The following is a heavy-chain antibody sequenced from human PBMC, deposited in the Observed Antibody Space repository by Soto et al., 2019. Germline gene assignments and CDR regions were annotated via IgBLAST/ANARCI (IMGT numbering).Heavy chain of an antibody. J-gene: IGHJ6*02. V-gene: IGHV4-34*01. CDR3: ARLLAARPLYYGMDV. CDR2: INHSGST. CDR1: GGSFSGYY. D-gene: IGHD6-6*01. Sequence: PSETLSLTCAVYGGSFSGYYWSWIRQPPGKGLEWIGEINHSGSTNYNPSLKSRVTISVDTSKNQFSLKLSSVTAADTAVYYCARLLAARPLYYGMDVWGQGTTVTVSS.